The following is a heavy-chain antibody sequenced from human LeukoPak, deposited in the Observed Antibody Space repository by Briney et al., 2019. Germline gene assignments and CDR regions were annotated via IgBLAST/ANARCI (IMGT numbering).Heavy chain of an antibody. V-gene: IGHV4-39*07. CDR1: GGSISSGSYY. CDR3: ARDFLGLNYDILTGYDAFDI. J-gene: IGHJ3*02. CDR2: IYYSGST. Sequence: SETLSLTCTVSGGSISSGSYYWSWIRQPAGKGLEWIGSIYYSGSTYYNPSLKSRVTISVDTSKNQFSLKLSSVTAADTAVYYCARDFLGLNYDILTGYDAFDIWGQGTMVTVSS. D-gene: IGHD3-9*01.